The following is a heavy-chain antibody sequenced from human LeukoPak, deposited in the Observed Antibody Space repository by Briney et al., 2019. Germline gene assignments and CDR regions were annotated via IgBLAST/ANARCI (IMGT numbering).Heavy chain of an antibody. CDR3: SRDYGFYSGLYYFDY. V-gene: IGHV1-2*02. CDR1: GYTFTGHY. D-gene: IGHD2-2*02. CDR2: INPNSGGT. Sequence: VASVKVSCKASGYTFTGHYIHWVRQAPGQGLGWMGWINPNSGGTKYAQKFQGRVTMTRDTSISTAYMELSRLRSDDTAVYSCSRDYGFYSGLYYFDYWGQGTLVTVSS. J-gene: IGHJ4*02.